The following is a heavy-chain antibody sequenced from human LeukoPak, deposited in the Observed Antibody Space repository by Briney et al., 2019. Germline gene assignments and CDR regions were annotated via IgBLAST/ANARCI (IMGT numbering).Heavy chain of an antibody. CDR3: ARGNSYYYDSSGAFDI. CDR2: ISGSGGST. J-gene: IGHJ3*02. Sequence: QTSETLSLTCTVSGGSISSYYWSWVRQAPGKGLEWVSAISGSGGSTYYADSVKGRFTISRDNSKNTLYLQMNSLRAEDTAVYYCARGNSYYYDSSGAFDIRGQGTMVTVSS. CDR1: GGSISSYY. D-gene: IGHD3-22*01. V-gene: IGHV3-23*01.